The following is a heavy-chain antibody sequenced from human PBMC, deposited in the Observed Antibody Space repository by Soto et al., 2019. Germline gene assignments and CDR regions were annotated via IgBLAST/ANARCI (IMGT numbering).Heavy chain of an antibody. CDR2: ISGSGGNT. CDR3: ARGWQGDY. D-gene: IGHD6-19*01. Sequence: EVQLLESGGGLVQPGGSLRLSCAASGFTFSSYALNWVRQAPGKGLEWVSAISGSGGNTYYADSVKGRFTISRDNSKNTLYLQMNSLRAEDTAVYYCARGWQGDYWGQGTLVTVSS. J-gene: IGHJ4*02. CDR1: GFTFSSYA. V-gene: IGHV3-23*01.